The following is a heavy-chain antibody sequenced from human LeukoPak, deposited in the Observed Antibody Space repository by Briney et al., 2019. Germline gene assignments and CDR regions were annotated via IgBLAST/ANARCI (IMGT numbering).Heavy chain of an antibody. CDR1: GFTFSSYW. CDR3: AGDRGYSYGSFYYYYYGMDV. Sequence: GGSLRLSCAASGFTFSSYWMSWVRQAPGKGLEWVANIKQDGSEKYYVDSVKGRFTISRDNAKNSLYLQMNSLRAEDTAVYYCAGDRGYSYGSFYYYYYGMDVWGQGTTVTVSS. D-gene: IGHD5-18*01. V-gene: IGHV3-7*01. CDR2: IKQDGSEK. J-gene: IGHJ6*02.